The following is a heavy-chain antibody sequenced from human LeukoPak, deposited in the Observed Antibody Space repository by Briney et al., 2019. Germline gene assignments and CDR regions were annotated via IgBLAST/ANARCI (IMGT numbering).Heavy chain of an antibody. CDR3: ARDRHYGSGSYPGY. CDR1: GFTFSSYS. Sequence: PGGSPRLSCAASGFTFSSYSMNWVRQAPGKGLEWVSSISSSSSYIYYADSVKGRFTISRDNAKNSLYLQMNSLRAEDTAVYYCARDRHYGSGSYPGYRGQGTLVTVSS. J-gene: IGHJ4*02. V-gene: IGHV3-21*01. D-gene: IGHD3-10*01. CDR2: ISSSSSYI.